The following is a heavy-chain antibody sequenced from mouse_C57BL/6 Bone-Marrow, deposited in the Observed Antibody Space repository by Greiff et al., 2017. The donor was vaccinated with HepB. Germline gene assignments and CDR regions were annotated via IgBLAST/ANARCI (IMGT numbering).Heavy chain of an antibody. CDR3: ARDPYYGSSVY. Sequence: DVKLVESGGGLVKPGGSLKLSCAASGFTFSSYAMSWVRQTPEKRLEWVATISDGGSYTYYPDNVKGRFTISRDNAKNNLYLQMSHLKSEDTAMYYCARDPYYGSSVYWGQGTTLTVSS. D-gene: IGHD1-1*01. V-gene: IGHV5-4*01. J-gene: IGHJ2*01. CDR2: ISDGGSYT. CDR1: GFTFSSYA.